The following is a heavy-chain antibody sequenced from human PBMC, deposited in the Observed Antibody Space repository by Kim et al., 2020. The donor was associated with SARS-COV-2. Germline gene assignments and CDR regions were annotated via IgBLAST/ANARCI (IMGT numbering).Heavy chain of an antibody. Sequence: GGSLRLPCAASGFTFSTYSMDWVRQAPGKGLEWLSYISSTTSTIYYADSVKGRFTISRDNAENSLYLQMNSLRDEDTAVYYCARVGWCSDAMDVWGQGTTVSVSS. D-gene: IGHD2-8*01. V-gene: IGHV3-48*02. CDR1: GFTFSTYS. CDR2: ISSTTSTI. CDR3: ARVGWCSDAMDV. J-gene: IGHJ6*02.